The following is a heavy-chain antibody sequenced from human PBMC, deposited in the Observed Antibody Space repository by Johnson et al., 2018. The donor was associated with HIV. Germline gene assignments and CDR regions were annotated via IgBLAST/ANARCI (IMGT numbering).Heavy chain of an antibody. D-gene: IGHD3-3*01. Sequence: VQLVESGGGLVQPGGSLRLSCAASGFTFSSYAMSWVRQAPGKGLEWVSAISGSGGSTYYADSVKGRFTISRDNSKNTLYLQMNSLRAEDTAVDYCAKHVTIFGVVMSAFDIWGQGTMVTVSS. CDR2: ISGSGGST. CDR1: GFTFSSYA. J-gene: IGHJ3*02. CDR3: AKHVTIFGVVMSAFDI. V-gene: IGHV3-23*04.